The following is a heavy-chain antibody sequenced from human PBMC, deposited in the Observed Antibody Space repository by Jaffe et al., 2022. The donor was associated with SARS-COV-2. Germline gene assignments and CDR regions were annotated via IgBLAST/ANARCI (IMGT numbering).Heavy chain of an antibody. V-gene: IGHV1-8*01. J-gene: IGHJ6*02. CDR1: GYTFTSYD. D-gene: IGHD3-10*01. CDR2: MNPNSGNT. Sequence: QVQLVQSGAEVKKPGASVKVSCKASGYTFTSYDINWVRQATGQGLEWMGWMNPNSGNTGYAQKFQGRVTMTRNTSISTAYMELSSLRSEDTAVYYCAVLWFGDHYYYYGMDVWGQGTTVTVSS. CDR3: AVLWFGDHYYYYGMDV.